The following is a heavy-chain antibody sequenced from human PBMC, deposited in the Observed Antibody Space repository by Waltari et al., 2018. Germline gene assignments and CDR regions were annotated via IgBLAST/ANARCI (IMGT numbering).Heavy chain of an antibody. D-gene: IGHD3-22*01. V-gene: IGHV4-38-2*01. CDR2: IYYSGTA. CDR3: ARDRHYYEEGYGGGRASLDS. CDR1: PYSINSGYY. Sequence: QVQPQESGPGLVKPSETLSLPCGVAPYSINSGYYWGWIRQSPGKGQEWICSIYYSGTAHHHPSLKSGATLSRNTTRTQCSLMRTRVTAEVAGVYFRARDRHYYEEGYGGGRASLDSWSQGTLVTVSS. J-gene: IGHJ3*02.